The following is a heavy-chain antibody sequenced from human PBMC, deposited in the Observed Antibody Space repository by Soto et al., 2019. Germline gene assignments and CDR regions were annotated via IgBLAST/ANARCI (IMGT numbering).Heavy chain of an antibody. J-gene: IGHJ4*02. Sequence: EVQLVESGGGLVKPGGSLRLSCAASGSTFSSYSMNWDRQAPGKGLEWVSSISGSSTYIYYADSVKGRFTISRDNAKNSLYLQMNSLRAEDTAVYYCAREARDDYWGQGTLVTVSS. CDR1: GSTFSSYS. CDR3: AREARDDY. D-gene: IGHD3-10*01. CDR2: ISGSSTYI. V-gene: IGHV3-21*01.